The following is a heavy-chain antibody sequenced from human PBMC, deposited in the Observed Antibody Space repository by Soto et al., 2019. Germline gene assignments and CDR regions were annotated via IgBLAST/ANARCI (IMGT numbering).Heavy chain of an antibody. Sequence: GESLKISCKASGYSFSSYWIGWVRQIPGKGLEWMGIIFPDDSETRYSPSFQGKVSISVDKSITTAYLQWSSLKASDTAMYYCARRLYDTSGYRYFDFWGQGTLVTVSS. V-gene: IGHV5-51*01. CDR3: ARRLYDTSGYRYFDF. D-gene: IGHD3-22*01. CDR2: IFPDDSET. CDR1: GYSFSSYW. J-gene: IGHJ4*02.